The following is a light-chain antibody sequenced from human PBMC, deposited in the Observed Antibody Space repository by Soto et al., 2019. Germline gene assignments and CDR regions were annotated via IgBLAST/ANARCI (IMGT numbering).Light chain of an antibody. CDR3: QHYNNWRP. V-gene: IGKV3-15*01. CDR1: QRVSSN. Sequence: IVMTQSPATLSVSPGDRATLSCRASQRVSSNLAWYQQKAGQAPRLLIYDASTRATGIPARFSGSGSGTEFTLTISSLQSEDFAVYYCQHYNNWRPVAQGTKV. J-gene: IGKJ1*01. CDR2: DAS.